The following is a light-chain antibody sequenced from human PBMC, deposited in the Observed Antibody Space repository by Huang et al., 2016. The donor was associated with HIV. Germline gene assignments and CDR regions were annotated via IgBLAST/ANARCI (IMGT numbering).Light chain of an antibody. CDR1: QSVRTY. CDR2: DAS. V-gene: IGKV3-11*01. CDR3: HQRSNWPPSIT. J-gene: IGKJ5*01. Sequence: EIVLTQSPATLSLSPGERATLSCRASQSVRTYLAWYQQKPGQAPRLLIYDASIRATGIPARLSGGGSGTDFTLTISSLEPEEFAVYYCHQRSNWPPSITFGQGTRLGIK.